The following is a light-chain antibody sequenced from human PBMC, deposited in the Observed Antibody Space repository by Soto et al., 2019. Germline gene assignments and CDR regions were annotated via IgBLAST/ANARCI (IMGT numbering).Light chain of an antibody. CDR3: QVLGSTPVFT. Sequence: EIVLTQSPCTLSLSPGERATLSCRARQSINSRYLAWYQQKSGQAPRLLIYGASSRATVIPYRFSGSVSGTDFTLTSSVLEPEDFALYYFQVLGSTPVFTVGPGPKANIK. CDR2: GAS. V-gene: IGKV3-20*01. J-gene: IGKJ3*01. CDR1: QSINSRY.